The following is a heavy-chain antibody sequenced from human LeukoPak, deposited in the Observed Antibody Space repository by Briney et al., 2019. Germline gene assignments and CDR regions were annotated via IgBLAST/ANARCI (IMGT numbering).Heavy chain of an antibody. J-gene: IGHJ4*02. CDR3: ARQGYCGADCYSRFDY. Sequence: GESLKISCKGSGYTFTNHWIAWVRHMPGKGLEWMGIIYPGDSDTRYSPSFQGQVTVSADKSISAAYLQWNSLKASDSAMYYCARQGYCGADCYSRFDYWGQGTLVTVSS. V-gene: IGHV5-51*01. CDR2: IYPGDSDT. CDR1: GYTFTNHW. D-gene: IGHD2-21*02.